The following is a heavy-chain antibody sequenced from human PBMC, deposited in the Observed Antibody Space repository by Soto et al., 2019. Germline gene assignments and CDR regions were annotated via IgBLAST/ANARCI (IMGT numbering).Heavy chain of an antibody. CDR2: IDLSESYT. CDR3: ATQGLTTYYFGY. CDR1: GYSFSSQW. V-gene: IGHV5-10-1*01. J-gene: IGHJ4*02. Sequence: PGESLKNSCKVSGYSFSSQWISWVRQVPGKGQEWMGRIDLSESYTTYNPSFQGHVTFSADKSITTAYLQWRSLEASDTAIYYCATQGLTTYYFGYWGQGTLVTVSS.